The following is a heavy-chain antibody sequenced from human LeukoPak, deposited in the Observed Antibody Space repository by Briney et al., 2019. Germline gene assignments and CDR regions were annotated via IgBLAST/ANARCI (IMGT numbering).Heavy chain of an antibody. CDR3: SRDGAIGRGVYNWFDP. Sequence: SWIRQHPGKGLEWVANIKQDGSEKYYVDSVKGRFTISRDNAKNSLYLQMNSLRAEDTAVYYCSRDGAIGRGVYNWFDPWGQGTLVTVSS. CDR2: IKQDGSEK. V-gene: IGHV3-7*03. J-gene: IGHJ5*02. D-gene: IGHD3-10*01.